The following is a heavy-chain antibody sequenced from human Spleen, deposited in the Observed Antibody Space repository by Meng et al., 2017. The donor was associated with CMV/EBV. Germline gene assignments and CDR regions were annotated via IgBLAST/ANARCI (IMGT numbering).Heavy chain of an antibody. V-gene: IGHV4-39*01. CDR3: ARLADWFDP. CDR2: IYYSGST. Sequence: LTCTVSGGSISSSSYYWGWIRQPPGKGLEWIGSIYYSGSTYYNPSLESRVTISVDTSKNQFSLKLSSVTAADTAVYYCARLADWFDPWGQGTLVTVSS. CDR1: GGSISSSSYY. J-gene: IGHJ5*02. D-gene: IGHD6-19*01.